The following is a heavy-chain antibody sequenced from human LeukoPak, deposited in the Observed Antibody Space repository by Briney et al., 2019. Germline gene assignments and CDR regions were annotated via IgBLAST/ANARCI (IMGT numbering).Heavy chain of an antibody. CDR1: GFTFTTYY. D-gene: IGHD1/OR15-1a*01. Sequence: GGSLRLSCAASGFTFTTYYMTWVRQAPGKGVEWVANINQDGGTKYYVDSVKGRLTISRDNAINSVFLQMNSLRAEDTAVYYCARENWTNDFWGQGTLVTVSS. CDR2: INQDGGTK. J-gene: IGHJ4*02. CDR3: ARENWTNDF. V-gene: IGHV3-7*01.